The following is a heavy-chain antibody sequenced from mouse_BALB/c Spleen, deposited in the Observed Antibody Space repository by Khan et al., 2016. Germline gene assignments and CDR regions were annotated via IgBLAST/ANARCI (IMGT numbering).Heavy chain of an antibody. V-gene: IGHV1S135*01. Sequence: VQLQQSGPELVKPGASVKVSCKASGYAFTSYNMYWVKQSHGKSLEWIGYIDPYNGGTRNNQKFKGKATLTVDKSSSTAYMHLNSLTSEDSAVXYCAREGVTTVVAKGLDYGGQGTTLTVSS. CDR1: GYAFTSYN. J-gene: IGHJ2*01. D-gene: IGHD1-1*01. CDR3: AREGVTTVVAKGLDY. CDR2: IDPYNGGT.